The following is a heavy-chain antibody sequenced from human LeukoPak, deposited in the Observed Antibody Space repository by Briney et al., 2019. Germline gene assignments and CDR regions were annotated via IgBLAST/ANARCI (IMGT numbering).Heavy chain of an antibody. V-gene: IGHV1-69*01. CDR2: IIPIFGTA. CDR1: GGTFSSYA. D-gene: IGHD5-24*01. Sequence: SVKVSCKASGGTFSSYAISWVRQAPGQGLEWMGGIIPIFGTANYAQKFQGRVAITADESTSTAYMELSSLRSEDTAVYYCARGRGGDGYNYFDYWGQGTLVTVSS. CDR3: ARGRGGDGYNYFDY. J-gene: IGHJ4*02.